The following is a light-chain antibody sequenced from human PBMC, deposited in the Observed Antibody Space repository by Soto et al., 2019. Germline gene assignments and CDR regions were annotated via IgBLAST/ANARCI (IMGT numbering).Light chain of an antibody. J-gene: IGLJ2*01. Sequence: QSALTQPASVSGSPGQSITISCTGTSSDVGTYNLVSWYQHHPGKAPKLMIYEGSNRPSGVSHRFSGSQSGNTASLTISGLQAEDEADYYFSSYAGAVVFGGGTKLTVL. CDR3: SSYAGAVV. CDR1: SSDVGTYNL. CDR2: EGS. V-gene: IGLV2-23*01.